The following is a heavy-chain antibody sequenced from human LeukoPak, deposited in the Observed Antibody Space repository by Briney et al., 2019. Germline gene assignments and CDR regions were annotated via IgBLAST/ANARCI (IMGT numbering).Heavy chain of an antibody. Sequence: GGSLRLSCAASGFTFSSYAMSWVRQAAGKGLEWVSAISGSGGSTYYADSVKGRFTISRDNSKNTLYLQMNSLRAEDTAVYYCARTRILGNWFDPWGQGTLVTVSS. CDR1: GFTFSSYA. CDR2: ISGSGGST. CDR3: ARTRILGNWFDP. D-gene: IGHD1/OR15-1a*01. J-gene: IGHJ5*02. V-gene: IGHV3-23*01.